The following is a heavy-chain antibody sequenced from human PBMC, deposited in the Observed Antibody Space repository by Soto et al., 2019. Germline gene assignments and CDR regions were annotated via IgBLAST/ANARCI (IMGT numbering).Heavy chain of an antibody. J-gene: IGHJ5*02. D-gene: IGHD3-3*01. Sequence: ASVKVSCKASGYTFTSYYMHWVRQAPGQGLEWMGIINPSGGSTSYAQKFQGRVTMTRDTSTSTVYMELSSLRSEDTAVYYCAREGLVFWSGYYINWFDPWGQGTLVTVSS. CDR3: AREGLVFWSGYYINWFDP. V-gene: IGHV1-46*03. CDR1: GYTFTSYY. CDR2: INPSGGST.